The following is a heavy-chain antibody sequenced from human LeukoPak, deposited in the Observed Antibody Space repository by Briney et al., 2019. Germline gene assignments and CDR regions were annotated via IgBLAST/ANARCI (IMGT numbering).Heavy chain of an antibody. V-gene: IGHV1-2*02. J-gene: IGHJ3*02. CDR1: GYTFTGYY. Sequence: ASVKVSCKASGYTFTGYYMHWVRQAPGQGLEWMGWINPNSGGTNYAQKFQGRVTMTRDTSISTAYMELSRPRSDDTAVYYCASYYYDSSGYYSHDAFDIWGQGTMVTVSS. CDR2: INPNSGGT. CDR3: ASYYYDSSGYYSHDAFDI. D-gene: IGHD3-22*01.